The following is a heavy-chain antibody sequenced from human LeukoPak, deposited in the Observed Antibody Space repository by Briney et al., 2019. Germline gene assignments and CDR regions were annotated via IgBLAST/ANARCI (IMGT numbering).Heavy chain of an antibody. V-gene: IGHV3-30-3*01. J-gene: IGHJ4*02. CDR1: GFTFSSYA. CDR3: ARTPSLIGSSWPQLFDY. D-gene: IGHD6-13*01. CDR2: ISYDGSNK. Sequence: PGRSLRLSCAASGFTFSSYAMHWVRQAPGKGLEWVAVISYDGSNKYYADSVKGRFTISRDNSRNTLYLQMNSLRAEDTAVYYCARTPSLIGSSWPQLFDYWGQGTLVTVSS.